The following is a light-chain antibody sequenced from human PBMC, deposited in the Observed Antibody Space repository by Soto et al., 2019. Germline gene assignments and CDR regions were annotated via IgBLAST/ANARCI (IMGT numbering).Light chain of an antibody. J-gene: IGKJ4*01. CDR3: QQYGSSPLT. CDR1: QSVISNY. CDR2: GAS. V-gene: IGKV3-20*01. Sequence: EIVLTQSPGTLSLSPGERATLSCRASQSVISNYLAWYQQKPGQAPRLLIYGASSRATGVPDRFSGSGSGTDFTLTISRLEPEDFAVYYCQQYGSSPLTLGGGTKVEIK.